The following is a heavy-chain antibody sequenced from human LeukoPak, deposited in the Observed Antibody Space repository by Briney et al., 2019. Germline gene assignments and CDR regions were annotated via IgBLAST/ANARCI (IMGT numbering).Heavy chain of an antibody. CDR3: ARGSRRDGDNMLFDY. CDR2: INPDSGNT. J-gene: IGHJ4*02. CDR1: GYTFTSYD. D-gene: IGHD5-24*01. V-gene: IGHV1-8*02. Sequence: GASVKVSCKASGYTFTSYDINWVRQATGQGLEWMGWINPDSGNTDYAQKFQGRVTMTRNTSINTAYMELSSLRSEDTAIYYCARGSRRDGDNMLFDYWGQETLVTVSS.